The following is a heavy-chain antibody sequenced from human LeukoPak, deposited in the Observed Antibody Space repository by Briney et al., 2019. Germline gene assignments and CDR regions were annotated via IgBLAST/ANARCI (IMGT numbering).Heavy chain of an antibody. J-gene: IGHJ4*02. V-gene: IGHV1-46*01. CDR2: INPSDEST. CDR3: ARDSRPQWLATGPVDY. D-gene: IGHD6-19*01. Sequence: ASVKVSCKASGYTFTSYSLHWVRQAPGQGLEWMGIINPSDESTTYAQKFQGRVTMTRDTSTNTVYMELTSLRSEDTAMHYCARDSRPQWLATGPVDYWGQGTLVTVSS. CDR1: GYTFTSYS.